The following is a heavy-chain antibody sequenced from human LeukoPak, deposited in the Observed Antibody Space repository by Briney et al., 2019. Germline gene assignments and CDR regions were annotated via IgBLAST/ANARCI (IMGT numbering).Heavy chain of an antibody. CDR1: GYTFTSYG. V-gene: IGHV1-18*04. CDR3: AREVHYYGSGLLDY. D-gene: IGHD3-10*01. Sequence: ASVKVPCKASGYTFTSYGISWVRQAPGQGLEWMGWISAYNGNTNYAQKLQGRVTMTTDTSTSTAYMELRSLRSDDTAVYYCAREVHYYGSGLLDYWGQGTLVTVSS. CDR2: ISAYNGNT. J-gene: IGHJ4*02.